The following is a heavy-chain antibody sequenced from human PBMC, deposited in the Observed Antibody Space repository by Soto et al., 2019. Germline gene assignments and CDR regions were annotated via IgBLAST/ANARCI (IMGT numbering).Heavy chain of an antibody. CDR1: GGSVSSDTHY. D-gene: IGHD2-2*02. J-gene: IGHJ6*02. CDR3: ARFVRSCSGTTCYTRADV. V-gene: IGHV4-61*01. CDR2: ICSSGST. Sequence: PSETLSLTCTVSGGSVSSDTHYWSWIRQPPGKRLEWIGFICSSGSTNYNPSLKSRVTMSVDTSKNQFSLKLRSVIVADTAVYHCARFVRSCSGTTCYTRADVWGHGTTVTFSS.